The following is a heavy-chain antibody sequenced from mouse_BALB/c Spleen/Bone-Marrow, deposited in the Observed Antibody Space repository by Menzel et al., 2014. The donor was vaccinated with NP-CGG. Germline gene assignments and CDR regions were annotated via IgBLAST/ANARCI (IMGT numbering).Heavy chain of an antibody. CDR3: ARGNVNLLFDY. D-gene: IGHD2-1*01. CDR1: GFTFSYFG. J-gene: IGHJ2*01. Sequence: EVQLVESGGGLVQPGGSRKLSCAASGFTFSYFGMHWVRQAPEKGLEWVAFISSGSSAIYYADTVKGRFTIPRDNPKNTLFLQMTSLRSEDTAMYYCARGNVNLLFDYWGQGTTLTVSS. CDR2: ISSGSSAI. V-gene: IGHV5-17*02.